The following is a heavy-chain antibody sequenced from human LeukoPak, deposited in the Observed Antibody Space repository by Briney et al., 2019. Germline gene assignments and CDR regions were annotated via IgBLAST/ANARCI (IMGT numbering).Heavy chain of an antibody. J-gene: IGHJ6*02. Sequence: GGSLRLSCAASGFTFSSYGMHWVRQAPGKGLEWVAFIRYDGSNKYYADSVKGRFTISRDNSKNTLYLQMNSLRAEDTAVYYCARDWHYYYGMDVWGQGTTVTVSS. CDR3: ARDWHYYYGMDV. V-gene: IGHV3-30*02. CDR1: GFTFSSYG. CDR2: IRYDGSNK.